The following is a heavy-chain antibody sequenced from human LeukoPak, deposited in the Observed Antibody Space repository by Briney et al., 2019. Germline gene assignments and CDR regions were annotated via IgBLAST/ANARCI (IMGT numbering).Heavy chain of an antibody. V-gene: IGHV3-7*01. J-gene: IGHJ4*02. Sequence: GRSLRLSCAASGFTFSNYWMTWVRQAPGKGLEWVANIKKDGSEKHYVDSVKGRFAISRDNARNSLFLQMNSLRAEDTAIYYCVRDVSDENDSASRIHLDSWGQGTLVSVSS. CDR2: IKKDGSEK. CDR1: GFTFSNYW. CDR3: VRDVSDENDSASRIHLDS. D-gene: IGHD2-15*01.